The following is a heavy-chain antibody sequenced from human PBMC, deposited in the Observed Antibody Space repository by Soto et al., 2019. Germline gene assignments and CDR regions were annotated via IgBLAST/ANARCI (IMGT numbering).Heavy chain of an antibody. CDR1: GFTFSSYG. Sequence: PGGSLRLSCAASGFTFSSYGMHWVRQAPGKGLEWVAVISYDGSNKYYADSVKGRFTISRDNSKNTLYLQMNSLRAEDTAVYYCAKGDEWELPHGGFGPCGQGSLVTVSS. CDR2: ISYDGSNK. J-gene: IGHJ5*02. V-gene: IGHV3-30*18. D-gene: IGHD1-26*01. CDR3: AKGDEWELPHGGFGP.